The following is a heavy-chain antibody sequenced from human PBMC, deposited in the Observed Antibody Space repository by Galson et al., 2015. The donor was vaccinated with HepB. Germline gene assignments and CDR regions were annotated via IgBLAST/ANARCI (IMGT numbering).Heavy chain of an antibody. CDR2: ISFDGSKK. J-gene: IGHJ4*02. CDR1: GFTFDNYA. CDR3: ARDKSRYTGYDYSDYYLDY. D-gene: IGHD5-12*01. V-gene: IGHV3-30*04. Sequence: SLRLSCAASGFTFDNYAIHWVRQAPGKGLEWVAVISFDGSKKYYADSVKGRFTISRDNSKNTLYLQMNSLRAEDTAVYYCARDKSRYTGYDYSDYYLDYWGQGTLVTVSS.